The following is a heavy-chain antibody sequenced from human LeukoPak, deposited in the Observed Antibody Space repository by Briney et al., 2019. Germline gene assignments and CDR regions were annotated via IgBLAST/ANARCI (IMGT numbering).Heavy chain of an antibody. CDR1: GFTFSTYN. Sequence: GRSLRLSCAASGFTFSTYNMHWVRQAPGKGLEWVALMLSDESNKYHADSVKGRFTISRDNSKNALFLQMNSLRAEDTALYYCAKETIKYIYGPGAFDIWGQGTLVTVSS. CDR3: AKETIKYIYGPGAFDI. CDR2: MLSDESNK. J-gene: IGHJ3*02. D-gene: IGHD5-18*01. V-gene: IGHV3-33*06.